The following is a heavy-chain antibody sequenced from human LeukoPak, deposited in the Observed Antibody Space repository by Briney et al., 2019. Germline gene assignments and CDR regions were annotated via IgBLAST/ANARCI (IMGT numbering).Heavy chain of an antibody. CDR1: GYTLTKLS. CDR2: FDPEDGET. Sequence: ASVKVSCKVSGYTLTKLSIHWVRQAPGKGLEWMGGFDPEDGETMYAQKFQGRVTMTEDTSTDTAYMELSSLRSEDTAVYYCATPYDFPRYGMDVWGQGTTVTVSS. V-gene: IGHV1-24*01. CDR3: ATPYDFPRYGMDV. D-gene: IGHD2/OR15-2a*01. J-gene: IGHJ6*02.